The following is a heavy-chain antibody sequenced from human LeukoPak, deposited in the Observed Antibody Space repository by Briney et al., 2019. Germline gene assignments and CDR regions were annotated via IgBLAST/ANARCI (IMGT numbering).Heavy chain of an antibody. J-gene: IGHJ4*02. CDR1: GGSISGYY. CDR3: ARLASSGWSHCDY. CDR2: IYYSGST. Sequence: SETLSLTCTVSGGSISGYYWSWIRQPPGKGPEWIGYIYYSGSTNYNPSLKSRVTISVDTSKNQFSLKMNSVTAADTAVYYCARLASSGWSHCDYWGQGTLVAVSS. V-gene: IGHV4-59*08. D-gene: IGHD6-19*01.